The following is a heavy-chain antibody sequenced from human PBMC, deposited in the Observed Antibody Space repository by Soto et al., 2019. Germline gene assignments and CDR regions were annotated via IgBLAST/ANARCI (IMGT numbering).Heavy chain of an antibody. D-gene: IGHD3-9*01. CDR1: GFTFSSYS. Sequence: PGGSLRLSCAASGFTFSSYSMNWVRQAPGKGLEWVSYISSSSSTIYYADSVKGRFTISRDNAKNSLYLQMNSLRDEDTAVYYCARGDVLRYFDWLLDVWGQGTTVTVSS. J-gene: IGHJ6*02. CDR3: ARGDVLRYFDWLLDV. V-gene: IGHV3-48*02. CDR2: ISSSSSTI.